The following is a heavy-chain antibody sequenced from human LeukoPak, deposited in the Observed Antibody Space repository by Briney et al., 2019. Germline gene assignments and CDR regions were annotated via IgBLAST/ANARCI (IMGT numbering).Heavy chain of an antibody. Sequence: GGSLTLSCPASGFTFSSYWMSWVRQAPGKELEWVANIKQDGSEKYYVESVKRRITISRDKAKNSLYLQMNSMRAEYTAAYYCARGGGYEGLASSCWIYYFDYWGQGTLVTVSS. D-gene: IGHD5-12*01. CDR1: GFTFSSYW. CDR3: ARGGGYEGLASSCWIYYFDY. J-gene: IGHJ4*02. V-gene: IGHV3-7*01. CDR2: IKQDGSEK.